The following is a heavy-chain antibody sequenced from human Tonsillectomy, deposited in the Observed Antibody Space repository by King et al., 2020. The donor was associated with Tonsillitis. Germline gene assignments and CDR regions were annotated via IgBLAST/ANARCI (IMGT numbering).Heavy chain of an antibody. CDR2: IDPSDSYT. CDR1: GYSFTSKW. V-gene: IGHV5-10-1*03. Sequence: VQLVESGAEVKKPGESLRISCKGSGYSFTSKWISWVRQMPGKGLEWMGRIDPSDSYTSYSPSFQGHVTISADKSISTAYLQWSSLKASDTAMYYCTTPGQQLVDDAFDIWGQGTMVTVSS. J-gene: IGHJ3*02. D-gene: IGHD6-13*01. CDR3: TTPGQQLVDDAFDI.